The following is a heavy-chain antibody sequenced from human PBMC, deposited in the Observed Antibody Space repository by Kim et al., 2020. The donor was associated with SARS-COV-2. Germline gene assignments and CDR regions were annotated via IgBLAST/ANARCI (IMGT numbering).Heavy chain of an antibody. CDR1: GDSVSSNTAA. J-gene: IGHJ4*02. V-gene: IGHV6-1*01. D-gene: IGHD1-26*01. CDR3: ARGGVSFDD. CDR2: TYFRSKWFN. Sequence: SQTLSLTCAISGDSVSSNTAAWNWIRQSPSRGLEFLGRTYFRSKWFNYYAISVLGRITVKADISKNQFSLLLDSVNPEDTAVYYCARGGVSFDDWGQGIL.